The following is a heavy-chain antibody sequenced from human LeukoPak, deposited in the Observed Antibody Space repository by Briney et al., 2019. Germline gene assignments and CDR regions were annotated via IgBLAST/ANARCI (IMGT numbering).Heavy chain of an antibody. CDR1: GGSFSGYY. CDR3: ARADSSGWYNY. V-gene: IGHV4-34*01. CDR2: INHSGST. Sequence: SETLSLTCAVYGGSFSGYYWSWIRQPPGKGLEWVGEINHSGSTNYNPSLKSRVTISVDTSKNQFSLKLSSVTAADTAVYYCARADSSGWYNYWGQGTLVTVSS. D-gene: IGHD6-19*01. J-gene: IGHJ4*02.